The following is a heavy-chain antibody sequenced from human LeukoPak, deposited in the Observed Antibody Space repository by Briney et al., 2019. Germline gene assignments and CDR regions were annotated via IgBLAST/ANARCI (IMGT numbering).Heavy chain of an antibody. J-gene: IGHJ4*02. Sequence: GGSLRLSCAASGFTFTNYGMHWVRQAPGKGLEWVALITYDGYYKYYSDSVKGRFTISSDTSKNTLYLQMNSLRAEDTAVYYCARDLSPVVRASPMGYWGQGTPVTVYS. D-gene: IGHD3-10*01. V-gene: IGHV3-30*03. CDR3: ARDLSPVVRASPMGY. CDR2: ITYDGYYK. CDR1: GFTFTNYG.